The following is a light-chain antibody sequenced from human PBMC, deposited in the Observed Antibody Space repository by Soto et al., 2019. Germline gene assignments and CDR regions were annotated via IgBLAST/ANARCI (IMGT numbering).Light chain of an antibody. J-gene: IGKJ5*01. CDR3: QQYNNWPIT. CDR1: QSVSSN. CDR2: GAS. Sequence: IVFTRSPDTLSLPPVGRATLSCRASQSVSSNLAWYQQKPGQAPRLLIYGASTRATGIPARFSGSGSGTEFTLTISSPQSEDFAVYYCQQYNNWPITFGQGTRLEIK. V-gene: IGKV3-15*01.